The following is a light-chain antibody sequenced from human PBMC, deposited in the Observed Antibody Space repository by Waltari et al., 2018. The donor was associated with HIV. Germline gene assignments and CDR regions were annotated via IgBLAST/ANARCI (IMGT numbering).Light chain of an antibody. CDR2: EVT. CDR3: SSYAGSNKYVV. Sequence: QSALTQPPSASGSPGQPVTIACTGTSSDVGGYNYVSWYQQYPGKAPKLMIYEVTKRPSGVPDRVSGSKSGNTASLTVSGLQAEDEADYYCSSYAGSNKYVVFGGGTRLTVL. J-gene: IGLJ2*01. CDR1: SSDVGGYNY. V-gene: IGLV2-8*01.